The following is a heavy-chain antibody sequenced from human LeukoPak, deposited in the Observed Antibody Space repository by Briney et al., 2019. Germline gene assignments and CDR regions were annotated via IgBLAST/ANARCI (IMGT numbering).Heavy chain of an antibody. Sequence: SETLSLTCTVSGGSISSSSYYWGWIRQPPGKGLEWIGSIYYSGSTYYNPSLKSRVAISVDTSKNQFSLKLSSVTAADTAVYYCARDIVVGYSSPKTRWFDPWGQGTLVTVSS. CDR1: GGSISSSSYY. J-gene: IGHJ5*02. CDR2: IYYSGST. V-gene: IGHV4-39*07. D-gene: IGHD6-13*01. CDR3: ARDIVVGYSSPKTRWFDP.